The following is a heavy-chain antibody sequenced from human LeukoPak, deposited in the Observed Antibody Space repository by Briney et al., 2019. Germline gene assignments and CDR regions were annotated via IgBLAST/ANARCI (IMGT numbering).Heavy chain of an antibody. CDR3: ARGSSALRWFDP. Sequence: SQTLSLTCFVSGGSIASDGYYWSWIRQHPGKGLEWIGYSYHSGTTYYNPSLKSRVTISVDTSKNQFSLKLSSVTAADTAVYYCARGSSALRWFDPWGQGTLVTVSS. J-gene: IGHJ5*02. CDR1: GGSIASDGYY. D-gene: IGHD6-25*01. CDR2: SYHSGTT. V-gene: IGHV4-31*03.